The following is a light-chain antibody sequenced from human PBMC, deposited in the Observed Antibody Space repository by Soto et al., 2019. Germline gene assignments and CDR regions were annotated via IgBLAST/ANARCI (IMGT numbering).Light chain of an antibody. Sequence: EIVLTQSPGTLSLSPGESATLSCKASESIYINSFAWYYQKPGQPPRLLIYGASTRATGIPDRFSGSGSGTDFVLSIDRLEVEDSGIEYCQHYGASPFTVGPGTRVDIK. V-gene: IGKV3-20*01. CDR2: GAS. CDR1: ESIYINS. CDR3: QHYGASPFT. J-gene: IGKJ3*01.